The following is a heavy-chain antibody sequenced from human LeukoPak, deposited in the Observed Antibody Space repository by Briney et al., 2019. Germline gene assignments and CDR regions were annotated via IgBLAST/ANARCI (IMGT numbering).Heavy chain of an antibody. CDR2: ISGSGDST. D-gene: IGHD6-19*01. CDR3: ARRSGIAVAGAFDY. Sequence: GGSLRPSCAASGFTFNSHWMHWVRQAPGKGLEWVSGISGSGDSTYYADSVKGRFTISRDNSKNTLYLQMNSLRAEDTAVYYCARRSGIAVAGAFDYWGQGTLVTVSS. V-gene: IGHV3-23*01. J-gene: IGHJ4*02. CDR1: GFTFNSHW.